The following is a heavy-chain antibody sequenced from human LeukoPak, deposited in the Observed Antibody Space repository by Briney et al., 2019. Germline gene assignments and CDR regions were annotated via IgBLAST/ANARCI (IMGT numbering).Heavy chain of an antibody. V-gene: IGHV4-39*01. Sequence: SETLSLTCTVSGGSISSSSYYWGWIRQPPGKGLEWIGSIYYSGSTYYNPSLKSRVTISVETSKNQFSLKLSSVTAADTAVYYCARHPAIGGWYRAWGQGTLVTVSS. J-gene: IGHJ5*02. D-gene: IGHD6-19*01. CDR3: ARHPAIGGWYRA. CDR2: IYYSGST. CDR1: GGSISSSSYY.